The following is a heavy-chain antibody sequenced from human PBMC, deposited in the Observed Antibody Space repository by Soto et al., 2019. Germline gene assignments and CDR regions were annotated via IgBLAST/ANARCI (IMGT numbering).Heavy chain of an antibody. J-gene: IGHJ6*02. D-gene: IGHD6-6*01. CDR2: TYYRSKWYN. CDR3: ATCEYENGKMDV. Sequence: QVQLQQSGSGLVKPSQTLSLTCAISGDSVSSSSAAWTWIRQSPSRGLEWLGRTYYRSKWYNQNAVSMKSRITLTPAPSPTLFSLQLYPVPAENPAVYQSATCEYENGKMDVWGRGTTVTVSS. V-gene: IGHV6-1*01. CDR1: GDSVSSSSAA.